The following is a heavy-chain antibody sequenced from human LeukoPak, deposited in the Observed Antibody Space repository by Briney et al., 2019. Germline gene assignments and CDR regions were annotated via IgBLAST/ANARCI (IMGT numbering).Heavy chain of an antibody. V-gene: IGHV1-2*02. CDR2: INPNSGDT. J-gene: IGHJ4*02. CDR3: ARGRGGNYPWWFDN. D-gene: IGHD2-8*02. CDR1: GYTFSGYY. Sequence: GASVKVSCKASGYTFSGYYMHRVQQAPGQGLEWMGWINPNSGDTNYAQKFQDRVTMTRDTSISTAYMELSRLTSDDTAVYYCARGRGGNYPWWFDNWGQGALVTVSS.